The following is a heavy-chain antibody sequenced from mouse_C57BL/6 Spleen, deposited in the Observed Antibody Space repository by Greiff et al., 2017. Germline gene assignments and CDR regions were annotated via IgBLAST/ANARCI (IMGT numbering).Heavy chain of an antibody. CDR1: GYTFTSYD. CDR3: ARERAHYSNPFDY. Sequence: VKLMESGPELVKPGASVKLSCKASGYTFTSYDINWVKQRPGQGLEWIGWIYPRDGSTKYNEKFKGKATLTVDTSSSTAYMELHSLTSEDSAVYFCARERAHYSNPFDYWGQGTTLTVSS. J-gene: IGHJ2*01. V-gene: IGHV1-85*01. D-gene: IGHD2-5*01. CDR2: IYPRDGST.